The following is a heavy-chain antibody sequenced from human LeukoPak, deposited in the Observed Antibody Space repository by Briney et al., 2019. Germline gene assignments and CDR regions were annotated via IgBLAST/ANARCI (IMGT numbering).Heavy chain of an antibody. Sequence: SETLSLTCALYGGSFSGYYWSWIRQPPGEGLEWVGEINHRGSTSYNLSIKSRATIPVQTSKQRISRKRSSVAAAYTAVYYCARGRWLQWWGQGTLVTVSS. CDR3: ARGRWLQW. CDR1: GGSFSGYY. CDR2: INHRGST. V-gene: IGHV4-34*01. D-gene: IGHD5-24*01. J-gene: IGHJ4*02.